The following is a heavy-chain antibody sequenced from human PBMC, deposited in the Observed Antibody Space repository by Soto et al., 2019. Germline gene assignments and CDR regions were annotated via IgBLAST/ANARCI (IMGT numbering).Heavy chain of an antibody. D-gene: IGHD3-10*01. Sequence: QVQLVQSGAEVKKPGASVKVSCKASSYTFTSYGISWVRQAPGQGLEWMGWISAYNGNTNYAQKLQGRVTMTTDTSTSTAYMELRSLRSDDTAVYYCASNYLYYYGSGNTNYYGMDVWGQGTTVTVSS. CDR2: ISAYNGNT. J-gene: IGHJ6*02. CDR3: ASNYLYYYGSGNTNYYGMDV. CDR1: SYTFTSYG. V-gene: IGHV1-18*01.